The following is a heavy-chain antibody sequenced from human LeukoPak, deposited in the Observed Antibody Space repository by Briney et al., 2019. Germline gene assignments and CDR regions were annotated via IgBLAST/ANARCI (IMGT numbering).Heavy chain of an antibody. Sequence: EASVKVSCKASGYTFTSYYMHWVRQDPGQGLEWMGIIHLSDGTTSYAQKFQGRVTMTRDTSTSTVYMELTSLRSEDTAVYYCARSASGWHYFDYWGQGTLVTVSS. CDR2: IHLSDGTT. CDR3: ARSASGWHYFDY. V-gene: IGHV1-46*01. D-gene: IGHD6-19*01. J-gene: IGHJ4*02. CDR1: GYTFTSYY.